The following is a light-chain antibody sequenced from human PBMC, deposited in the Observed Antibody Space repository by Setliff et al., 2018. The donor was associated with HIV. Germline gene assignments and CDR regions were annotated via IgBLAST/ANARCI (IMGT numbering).Light chain of an antibody. Sequence: QSVLTQPPSVSGAPGQRVTISCTGTNSNIGAGYDVHWYQQLPGSAPKVLIYGNSYRPSGVPDRFSDSKSGTSASLVITGLQAEDEADYFCQSYDSGLRGSVFGGGTKVTVL. CDR2: GNS. V-gene: IGLV1-40*01. CDR1: NSNIGAGYD. CDR3: QSYDSGLRGSV. J-gene: IGLJ3*02.